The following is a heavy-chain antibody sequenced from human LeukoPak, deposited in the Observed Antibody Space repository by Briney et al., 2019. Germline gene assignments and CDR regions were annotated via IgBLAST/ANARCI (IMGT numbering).Heavy chain of an antibody. J-gene: IGHJ5*02. D-gene: IGHD5-24*01. CDR1: GGSISNSSYY. CDR3: ARSGLFGWLQLYRSLVWFDP. Sequence: PSGTLSLTCTVSGGSISNSSYYWGWIRQPPGKGLEWIGSIYYSGSTYYNPSLKSRVTISVDTSKNQFSLKLSSVTAADTAVYYCARSGLFGWLQLYRSLVWFDPWGQGTLVTVSS. CDR2: IYYSGST. V-gene: IGHV4-39*01.